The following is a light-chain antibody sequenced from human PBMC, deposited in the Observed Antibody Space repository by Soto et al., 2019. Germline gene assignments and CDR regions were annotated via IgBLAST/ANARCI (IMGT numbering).Light chain of an antibody. V-gene: IGLV2-14*01. CDR2: DVS. J-gene: IGLJ1*01. CDR3: SSYTSSSAVV. CDR1: SSDIGGYTF. Sequence: QSVLTQPASVSGSPGQSITISCTGTSSDIGGYTFVSWYQQHPGKAPKLIIYDVSNRSSGVSSRFSGSKSGNTASLTISGLQAEDETDYCCSSYTSSSAVVFGTGTQLTVL.